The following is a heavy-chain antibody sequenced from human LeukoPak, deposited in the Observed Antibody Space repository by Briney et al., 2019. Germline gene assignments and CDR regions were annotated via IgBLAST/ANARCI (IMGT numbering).Heavy chain of an antibody. J-gene: IGHJ4*02. CDR3: AREVRYPGIAVAGPIDY. Sequence: GGSLRLSCAASGFTFSSYGMHWVRQAPGKGLEWVAVIWYDGSNKYYADSVKGRFTISRDNSKNTLYLQMDSLRAEDTAVYYCAREVRYPGIAVAGPIDYWGQGTLVTVSS. CDR1: GFTFSSYG. V-gene: IGHV3-33*01. CDR2: IWYDGSNK. D-gene: IGHD6-13*01.